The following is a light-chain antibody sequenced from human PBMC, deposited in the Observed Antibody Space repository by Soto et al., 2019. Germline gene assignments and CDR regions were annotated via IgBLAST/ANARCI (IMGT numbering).Light chain of an antibody. CDR1: QSVSSN. CDR3: QQYNKWPPMYT. J-gene: IGKJ2*01. CDR2: GAS. V-gene: IGKV3-15*01. Sequence: EIVMTQSPATLSVSPRERATLSCRASQSVSSNLAWYQQKPGQAPRLLINGASTRATGIPARFSGSGSGTEFTLTISSLQSEDFAVYYCQQYNKWPPMYTFGQGTKLEIK.